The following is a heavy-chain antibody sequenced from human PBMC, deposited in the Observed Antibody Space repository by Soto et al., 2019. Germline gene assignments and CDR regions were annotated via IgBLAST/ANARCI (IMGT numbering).Heavy chain of an antibody. CDR2: ISTYNGHT. D-gene: IGHD6-19*01. Sequence: SGAEVKKPGASVKVSCKASGYTFTNYGISWVRQAPGQGLEWMGWISTYNGHTTSAQKLQGRVTMTTDTSTSTAYMELRSLRSDDTAVYYCARDWGQQWLAYGMDVWGQGTTVTVSS. CDR1: GYTFTNYG. V-gene: IGHV1-18*01. CDR3: ARDWGQQWLAYGMDV. J-gene: IGHJ6*02.